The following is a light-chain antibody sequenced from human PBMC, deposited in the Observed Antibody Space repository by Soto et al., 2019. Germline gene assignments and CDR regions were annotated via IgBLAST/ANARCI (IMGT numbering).Light chain of an antibody. CDR2: DVT. CDR3: CSYGGGYTPLL. V-gene: IGLV2-11*01. J-gene: IGLJ2*01. Sequence: QSVLTQPRSVSGSPGQSVTISCTGTSSDVGGYNYVSWYQQHPGQAPKLMIYDVTKRPSGVPDRFSGSKSGNTAFLSISGLQAEDEADYYCCSYGGGYTPLLFGGGTKVTVL. CDR1: SSDVGGYNY.